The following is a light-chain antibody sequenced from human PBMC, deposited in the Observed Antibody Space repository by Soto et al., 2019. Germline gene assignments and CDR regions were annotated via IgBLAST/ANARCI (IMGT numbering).Light chain of an antibody. Sequence: EIVMTPSPATLSVSPGERATLSCRASQSVSSLLAWYQQKPGQAPRLLIYGASSRATGIPDRFSGSGSGTAFTLTIRRPEPEAFAVYHRKQYGSSPRTFGQGTQVDIK. V-gene: IGKV3-20*01. CDR1: QSVSSL. CDR3: KQYGSSPRT. CDR2: GAS. J-gene: IGKJ1*01.